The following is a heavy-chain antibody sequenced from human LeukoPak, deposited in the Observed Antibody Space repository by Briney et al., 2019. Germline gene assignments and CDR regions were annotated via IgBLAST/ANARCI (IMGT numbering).Heavy chain of an antibody. Sequence: SETLSLTCAVYGGSFSGYYWSWIRQPPGKGLEWIGEINHSGSTNYNPSLKSRVTISVDTSKNQFSLKLSSVTAADTAVYYCARSAPLRYFDWTNGLPDYWGQGTLVTVSS. D-gene: IGHD3-9*01. J-gene: IGHJ4*02. V-gene: IGHV4-34*01. CDR1: GGSFSGYY. CDR2: INHSGST. CDR3: ARSAPLRYFDWTNGLPDY.